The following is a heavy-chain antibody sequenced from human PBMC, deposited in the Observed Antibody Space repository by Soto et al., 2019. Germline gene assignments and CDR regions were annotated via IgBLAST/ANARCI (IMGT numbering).Heavy chain of an antibody. CDR2: FYSSGSI. CDR3: ARMYSSGSGWFHP. D-gene: IGHD6-19*01. J-gene: IGHJ5*02. V-gene: IGHV4-31*03. Sequence: SETLSLTCFVSGYSITADGYYWSWIRRHPGKGLEWIGSFYSSGSIIYNPSLRSRVSISGDTSSNQFSMSLTSVTAADTARYYCARMYSSGSGWFHPWGQGTLVTVSS. CDR1: GYSITADGYY.